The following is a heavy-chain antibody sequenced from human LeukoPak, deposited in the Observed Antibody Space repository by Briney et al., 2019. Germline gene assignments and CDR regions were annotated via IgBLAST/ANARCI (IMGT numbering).Heavy chain of an antibody. CDR1: GDSISPYY. Sequence: PSETLSLTCTVSGDSISPYYWGWVRQPPGKGLEWIGYIYYSGSTTYNPSLRSRVTLSVDTSKNQFSLKVSSVTAADTAVYYCASPPLDASGIWGQGTMVTVSS. CDR3: ASPPLDASGI. CDR2: IYYSGST. V-gene: IGHV4-59*12. J-gene: IGHJ3*02.